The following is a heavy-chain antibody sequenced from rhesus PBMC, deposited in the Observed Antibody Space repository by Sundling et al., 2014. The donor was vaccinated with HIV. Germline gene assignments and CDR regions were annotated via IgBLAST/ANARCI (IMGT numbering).Heavy chain of an antibody. J-gene: IGHJ6*01. D-gene: IGHD5-12*01. CDR1: GASISINY. Sequence: QVQLQESGPGVVKPSETLSLTCAVSGASISINYWSWIRQAPGKGLEWIGRIYGSGGSTHYSPSLKSRVTISKDTSKNQFSLKLSSVTAADTAVYYCARPVYSLRFGLDSWGQGVVVTVSS. CDR2: IYGSGGST. V-gene: IGHV4S2*01. CDR3: ARPVYSLRFGLDS.